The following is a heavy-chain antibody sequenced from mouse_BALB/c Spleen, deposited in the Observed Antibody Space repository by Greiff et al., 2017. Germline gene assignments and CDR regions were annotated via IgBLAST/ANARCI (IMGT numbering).Heavy chain of an antibody. Sequence: EVKLVESGGGLVKPGGSLKLSCAASGFAFSSYDMSWVRQTPEKRLEWVAYISSGGGSTYYPDTVKGRFTISRDNAKNTLYLQMSSLKSEDTAMYYCARHYYGYDYAMDYWGQGTSVTVSS. J-gene: IGHJ4*01. CDR2: ISSGGGST. CDR3: ARHYYGYDYAMDY. V-gene: IGHV5-12-1*01. CDR1: GFAFSSYD. D-gene: IGHD1-2*01.